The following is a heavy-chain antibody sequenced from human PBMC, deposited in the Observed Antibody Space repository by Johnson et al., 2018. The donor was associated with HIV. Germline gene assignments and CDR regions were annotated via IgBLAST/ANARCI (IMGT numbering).Heavy chain of an antibody. CDR1: GFTFSSYS. D-gene: IGHD3-22*01. CDR3: STLPGTYYYDSSGYYYGNDAFDI. Sequence: VQLVESGGGLVQPGGSLRLSCAASGFTFSSYSMNWVRQAPGKGLEWVSYISSSSSTIYYADSVKGRFTISRDNAKNSLYLQMNSLRAGETAWYYCSTLPGTYYYDSSGYYYGNDAFDIWGQGTMVTVSS. CDR2: ISSSSSTI. V-gene: IGHV3-48*04. J-gene: IGHJ3*02.